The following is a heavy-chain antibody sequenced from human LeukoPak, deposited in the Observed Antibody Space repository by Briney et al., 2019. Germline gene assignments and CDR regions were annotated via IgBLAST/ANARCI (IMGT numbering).Heavy chain of an antibody. CDR3: AKVTGYCSEISCYPSS. Sequence: GASVKVSCKASGYTFTSYAINWVRQAPGQGLEWMGWINTNTGKPTYARGFTGRFVFSLDTSVSTAYLQINNLKVEDTAIFYCAKVTGYCSEISCYPSSWGQGTLVTVSS. CDR2: INTNTGKP. J-gene: IGHJ4*02. V-gene: IGHV7-4-1*02. CDR1: GYTFTSYA. D-gene: IGHD2-2*01.